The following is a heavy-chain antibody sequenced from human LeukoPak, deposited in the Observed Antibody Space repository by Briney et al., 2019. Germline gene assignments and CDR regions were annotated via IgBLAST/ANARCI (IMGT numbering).Heavy chain of an antibody. D-gene: IGHD6-13*01. CDR2: ISYDESTR. J-gene: IGHJ4*02. CDR3: ARRWSFDY. Sequence: GGSLRLSCAASGFSFSIYAMRWVRQAPGKGLEWVALISYDESTRYYADSVKGRFTISRDNSKNTLYLQMNSLRVEDTAVYYCARRWSFDYWGQGTLVTVSS. V-gene: IGHV3-30*04. CDR1: GFSFSIYA.